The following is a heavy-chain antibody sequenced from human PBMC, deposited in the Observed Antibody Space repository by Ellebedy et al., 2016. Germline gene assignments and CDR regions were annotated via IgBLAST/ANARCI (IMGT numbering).Heavy chain of an antibody. CDR3: ARVVVFVRGYSSSRWFDY. J-gene: IGHJ4*02. Sequence: GGSLRLSXAASGFTFSSYSMNWVRQAPGKGLEWVSYISSSSSYTNYADSVKGRFTISRDNAKNSLYLQMNSLRAEDTAVYYCARVVVFVRGYSSSRWFDYWGQGTLVTVSS. V-gene: IGHV3-21*05. CDR1: GFTFSSYS. D-gene: IGHD6-13*01. CDR2: ISSSSSYT.